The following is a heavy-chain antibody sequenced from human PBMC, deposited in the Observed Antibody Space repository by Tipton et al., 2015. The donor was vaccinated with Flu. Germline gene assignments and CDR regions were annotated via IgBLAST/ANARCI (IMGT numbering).Heavy chain of an antibody. Sequence: TLSLTCTVSGGSIGSSSFYWGWIRQPPGKGLEWIGSTDYSGSTSYNPSLKSRVTISGDTSKNRFSLNLRSVTAADTAVYYCARIGAYSTGGWDPLTFYYGMDVWGQGTTVTVSS. V-gene: IGHV4-39*02. D-gene: IGHD6-25*01. CDR3: ARIGAYSTGGWDPLTFYYGMDV. J-gene: IGHJ6*02. CDR2: TDYSGST. CDR1: GGSIGSSSFY.